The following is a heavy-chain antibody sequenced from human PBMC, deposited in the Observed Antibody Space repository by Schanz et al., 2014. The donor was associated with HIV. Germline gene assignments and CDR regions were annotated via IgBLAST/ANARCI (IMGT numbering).Heavy chain of an antibody. CDR1: GFTFSSYA. CDR2: ISSSSTTR. CDR3: ASLETGATYYYYYYMDV. V-gene: IGHV3-48*04. D-gene: IGHD7-27*01. J-gene: IGHJ6*02. Sequence: EVQLLESGGGLVQPGGSLRLSCAASGFTFSSYAMSWVRQAPGKGLEWVSYISSSSTTRHYADSVKGRFTISRDNAKNTLYLQMNSLRAEDTAVYYCASLETGATYYYYYYMDVWGQGTTVTVSS.